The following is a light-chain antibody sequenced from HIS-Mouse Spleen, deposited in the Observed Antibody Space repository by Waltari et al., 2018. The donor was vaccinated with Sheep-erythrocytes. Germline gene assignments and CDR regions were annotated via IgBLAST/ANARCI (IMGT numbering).Light chain of an antibody. V-gene: IGLV7-43*01. CDR3: PGNWV. J-gene: IGLJ3*02. CDR2: STS. CDR1: TGAVTSGYY. Sequence: QTVVTQEPSLTVSPGGTVTLTCASSTGAVTSGYYPNWFQQKPGQAPRALIYSTSNKHPWTPARFSGSLLGGKAALTLSGVQPEDEAEYYCPGNWVFGGGTKLTVL.